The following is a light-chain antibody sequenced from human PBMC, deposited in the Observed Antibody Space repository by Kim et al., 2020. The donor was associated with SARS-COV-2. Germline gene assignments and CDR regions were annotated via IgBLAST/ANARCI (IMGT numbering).Light chain of an antibody. Sequence: QSALTQPASVSGSPGQSITISCTGTSSDVGGYNYVSWYQQHPGKAPKLMIYDVSNRPSGVSNRFSGSKSGNTASLTISGLQAEDEADYYCSSYTSSSTSLYFFGTGTKVTVL. CDR1: SSDVGGYNY. CDR3: SSYTSSSTSLYF. V-gene: IGLV2-14*03. J-gene: IGLJ1*01. CDR2: DVS.